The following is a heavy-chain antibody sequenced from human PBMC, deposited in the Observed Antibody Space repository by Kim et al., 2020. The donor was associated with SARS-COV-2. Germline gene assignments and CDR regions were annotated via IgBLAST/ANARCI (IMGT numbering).Heavy chain of an antibody. D-gene: IGHD6-19*01. Sequence: ASVKVSCKVSGYTLTELSMHWVRQAPGKGLEWMGGFDPEDGETIYAQKFQGRVTMTEDTSTDTAYMELSSLRSEDTAVYYCATFQVAGYYFDYWGQGTLVTVSS. V-gene: IGHV1-24*01. CDR1: GYTLTELS. CDR2: FDPEDGET. CDR3: ATFQVAGYYFDY. J-gene: IGHJ4*02.